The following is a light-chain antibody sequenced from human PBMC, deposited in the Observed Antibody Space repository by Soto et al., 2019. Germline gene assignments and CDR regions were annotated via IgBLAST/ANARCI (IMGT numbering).Light chain of an antibody. CDR3: QQLNSYPLT. CDR1: QGISSD. J-gene: IGKJ4*01. V-gene: IGKV1-9*01. CDR2: AAS. Sequence: DIQLTQSPSFLSASVGDRVTITCRASQGISSDLAWYQKKPGKAPKVLIYAASTLQSWVPSRFSGSGSGTEFTLTISSLQPEDFATYYCQQLNSYPLTFGGGTQVEIK.